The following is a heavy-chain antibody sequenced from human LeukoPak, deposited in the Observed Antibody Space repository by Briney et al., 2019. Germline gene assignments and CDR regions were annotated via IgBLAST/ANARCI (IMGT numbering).Heavy chain of an antibody. Sequence: WGSLRLSCAASGFSFSNYGMHWVPPPPGKGLEGVAFIRYDGSNKHYADSVKGRFSISRDNSKTTLYLQMNSLRPEDTAVYYCAKDFPSRDNFWSGYYTDFDYWGQGTLVTVSS. CDR2: IRYDGSNK. CDR1: GFSFSNYG. J-gene: IGHJ4*02. D-gene: IGHD3-3*01. CDR3: AKDFPSRDNFWSGYYTDFDY. V-gene: IGHV3-30*02.